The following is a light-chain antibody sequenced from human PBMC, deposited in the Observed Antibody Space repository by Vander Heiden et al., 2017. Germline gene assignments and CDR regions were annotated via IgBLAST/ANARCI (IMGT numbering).Light chain of an antibody. CDR1: ALPKQY. Sequence: SSELTPPPSVSVSPGQTARITCSGDALPKQYAYWYQQKPGQAPVLVIYKDSERPSGIPERFSGSSSGTTVTLTISGVQAEDEADYYCQSADSSGTSLVFGGGTKLTVL. CDR3: QSADSSGTSLV. V-gene: IGLV3-25*03. CDR2: KDS. J-gene: IGLJ3*02.